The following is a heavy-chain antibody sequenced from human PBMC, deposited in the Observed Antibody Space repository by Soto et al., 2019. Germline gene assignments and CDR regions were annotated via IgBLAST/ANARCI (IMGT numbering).Heavy chain of an antibody. CDR1: GYTFTSYV. Sequence: ASVKVSSKASGYTFTSYVMHWLRQAPGQRLEWMGWINAGNGNTEYSQKFQGRVTITSDTSASTAYMELSSLKSEDTAVYYCARYSGSCRDAYDIRGQGSMVTVSS. D-gene: IGHD1-26*01. V-gene: IGHV1-3*01. CDR2: INAGNGNT. CDR3: ARYSGSCRDAYDI. J-gene: IGHJ3*02.